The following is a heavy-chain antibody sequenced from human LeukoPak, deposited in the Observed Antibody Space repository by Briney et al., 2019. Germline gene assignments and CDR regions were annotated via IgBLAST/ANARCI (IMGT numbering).Heavy chain of an antibody. V-gene: IGHV3-NL1*01. CDR3: ASQGGLLWFGELSGGMDV. J-gene: IGHJ6*02. CDR1: GFTFSGYA. CDR2: IFASGSTT. D-gene: IGHD3-10*01. Sequence: GGSLRLSCAASGFTFSGYAMNWVRQAPGKGLEWVSLIFASGSTTKYADSVKGRFTISRDNSKNTLYLQMNSLRAEDTAVYYCASQGGLLWFGELSGGMDVWGQGTTVTVSS.